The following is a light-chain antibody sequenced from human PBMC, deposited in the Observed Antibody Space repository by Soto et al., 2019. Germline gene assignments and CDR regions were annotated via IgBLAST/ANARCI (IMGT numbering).Light chain of an antibody. CDR3: QQHYTHPPP. V-gene: IGKV1-5*01. J-gene: IGKJ1*01. CDR2: DAS. CDR1: QSVSSC. Sequence: DIQITQSQSTLSASVGDRVTITCLASQSVSSCLAWYQQKPGKAPKLLIYDASSLESGVPSSFSGSGSGTDFTLTISRLQSEDFTTYYCQQHYTHPPPFGQGTKVDIK.